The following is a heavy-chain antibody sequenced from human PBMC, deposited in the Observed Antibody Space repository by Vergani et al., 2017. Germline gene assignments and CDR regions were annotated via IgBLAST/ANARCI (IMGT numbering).Heavy chain of an antibody. CDR1: GFTFSSYA. CDR2: ISYDGSNK. D-gene: IGHD4-17*01. Sequence: QVQLVESGGGVVQPGRSLRLSCAASGFTFSSYAMHWVRQAPGKGLEWVAVISYDGSNKYYADSVKGRFTISRDNSKNTLYLQMNSLRAEDTAVYYCARVLPYNGDYVPEYFDYWGQGTLVTVSS. V-gene: IGHV3-30-3*01. CDR3: ARVLPYNGDYVPEYFDY. J-gene: IGHJ4*02.